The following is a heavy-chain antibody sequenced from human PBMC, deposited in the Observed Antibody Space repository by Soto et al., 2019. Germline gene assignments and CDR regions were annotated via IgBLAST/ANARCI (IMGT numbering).Heavy chain of an antibody. V-gene: IGHV1-69*02. J-gene: IGHJ4*02. CDR2: IIPILGIA. CDR3: ARAPSPHLFDF. CDR1: GGTFSSYT. Sequence: SVKVSCKASGGTFSSYTISWVRQAPGQGLEWMGRIIPILGIANYAQKFQGRVTITADKSTSTAYMELSSLRSEDTAVYYCARAPSPHLFDFWGQGTLVTVSS.